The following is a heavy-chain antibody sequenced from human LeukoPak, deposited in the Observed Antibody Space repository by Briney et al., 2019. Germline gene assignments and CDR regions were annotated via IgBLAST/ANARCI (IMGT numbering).Heavy chain of an antibody. CDR2: VTGGGDTT. CDR1: GFTFSSYA. Sequence: PGGSLRLSCAASGFTFSSYAMSWVRQAPGKGLEWVSGVTGGGDTTYYADSVKGRFTISRDNSKNTLYLQMNSLRAEDTAVYYCAKRTALAGNFDNWGQGTLVTVSS. V-gene: IGHV3-23*01. D-gene: IGHD6-19*01. J-gene: IGHJ4*02. CDR3: AKRTALAGNFDN.